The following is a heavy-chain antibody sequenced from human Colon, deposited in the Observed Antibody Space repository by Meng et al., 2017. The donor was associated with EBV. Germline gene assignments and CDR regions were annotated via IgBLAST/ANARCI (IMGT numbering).Heavy chain of an antibody. CDR3: LRGSGGSV. CDR1: GTSITNHNW. Sequence: SGPALVRPPGPLSLPCGCPGTSITNHNWWAWDRQPPGKVLEWIGEIPHRGSSAYNPSLKSRVSMSIDKSKNQFSLKLTSVTAADTAVYHCLRGSGGSVWGQGTLVTVSS. D-gene: IGHD3-10*01. CDR2: IPHRGSS. V-gene: IGHV4-4*03. J-gene: IGHJ1*01.